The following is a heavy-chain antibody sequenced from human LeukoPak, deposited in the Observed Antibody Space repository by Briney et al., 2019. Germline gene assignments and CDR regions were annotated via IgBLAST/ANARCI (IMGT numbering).Heavy chain of an antibody. CDR3: ARGARGSYSY. CDR2: IYYSGST. CDR1: GASIRSSSYY. Sequence: PSETLSLTCIVSGASIRSSSYYWGWIRQPPGKGLEWIGYIYYSGSTNYNPSLKSRVTISVDTSKNQFSLKLSSVTAADTAVYYCARGARGSYSYWGQGTLVTVSS. V-gene: IGHV4-61*05. J-gene: IGHJ4*02. D-gene: IGHD1-26*01.